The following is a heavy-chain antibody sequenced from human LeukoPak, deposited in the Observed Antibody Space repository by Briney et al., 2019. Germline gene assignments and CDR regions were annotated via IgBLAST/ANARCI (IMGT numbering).Heavy chain of an antibody. CDR2: IYYSGST. D-gene: IGHD4-17*01. J-gene: IGHJ4*02. CDR3: ASHHDYGDFLDY. CDR1: GGSISSSSYY. Sequence: SETLSLTCTVSGGSISSSSYYWGWFRQPPGKGLEWIGSIYYSGSTYYNPSLKSRVTISVDTSKNQFSLKLASVTAADTAVYYCASHHDYGDFLDYWGQGTLVTVSS. V-gene: IGHV4-39*07.